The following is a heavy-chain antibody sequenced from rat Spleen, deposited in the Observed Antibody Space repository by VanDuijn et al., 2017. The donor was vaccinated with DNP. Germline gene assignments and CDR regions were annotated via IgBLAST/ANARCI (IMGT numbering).Heavy chain of an antibody. J-gene: IGHJ2*01. CDR2: VSPSGGRT. CDR3: ARHSGGYAMDA. Sequence: EVQLVESGGGLVQPGRSLKLSCAASGFTFSDYYMAWVRQAPTKGLEWVAAVSPSGGRTYYRDSVKGRFTISRDNGKSTLYLQMDSLRSEDTATYYCARHSGGYAMDAWGQGVMVTVSS. V-gene: IGHV5-25*01. D-gene: IGHD1-11*01. CDR1: GFTFSDYY.